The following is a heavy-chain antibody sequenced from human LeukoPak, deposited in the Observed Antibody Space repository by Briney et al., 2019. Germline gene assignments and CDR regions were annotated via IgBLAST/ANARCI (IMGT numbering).Heavy chain of an antibody. Sequence: SVTLSLTCTVSGGSISSYYWSWIRQPPGKGLEWIGYIFYSGSTNYNPSLKSRVTISLDTSKNQFSLKLSSVTAADTAVYYCARAGEDILTGYYPYYFDYWGQGTLVTVSS. J-gene: IGHJ4*02. CDR3: ARAGEDILTGYYPYYFDY. CDR2: IFYSGST. V-gene: IGHV4-59*01. CDR1: GGSISSYY. D-gene: IGHD3-9*01.